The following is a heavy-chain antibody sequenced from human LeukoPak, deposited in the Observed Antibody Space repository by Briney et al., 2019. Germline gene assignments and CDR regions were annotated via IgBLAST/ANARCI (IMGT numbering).Heavy chain of an antibody. J-gene: IGHJ4*02. V-gene: IGHV3-53*01. D-gene: IGHD6-13*01. CDR2: IYSGGST. CDR3: ARAAAGPLFDY. Sequence: GGSLRLSCAASGFTVSSNYMSWVRQAPGKGLEWVSVIYSGGSTYYADSVKGRFTISRDNSKNTLYLQMNSLRAEDTAVYYCARAAAGPLFDYWGQGTLVTVSS. CDR1: GFTVSSNY.